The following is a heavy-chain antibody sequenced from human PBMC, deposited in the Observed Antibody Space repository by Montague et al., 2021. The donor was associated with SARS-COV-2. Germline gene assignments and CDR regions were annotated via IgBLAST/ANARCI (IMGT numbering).Heavy chain of an antibody. CDR1: GYTYTSNL. D-gene: IGHD6-19*01. V-gene: IGHV1-3*04. Sequence: SVKVSCKASGYTYTSNLLHWVRQAPGQRFEWLGWINTGNGYTHYSQNFQGRVTISSDTSASTAYMDLSSLRSADTAVYYCARERSSFDFWGQGTLVTVSS. CDR2: INTGNGYT. J-gene: IGHJ4*02. CDR3: ARERSSFDF.